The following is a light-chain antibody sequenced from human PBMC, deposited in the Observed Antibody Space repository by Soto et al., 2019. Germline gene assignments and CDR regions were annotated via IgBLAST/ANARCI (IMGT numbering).Light chain of an antibody. Sequence: EIVLTQSPGTLSLSPGERATLSCSAGQSLTSTYLAWYQHKPGQAPRLLIYGTSSRDTGIPDRFSGSGSGTDFTLTISRLELEDFAVYYCQQYGNSLLTFGGGTKVEIK. V-gene: IGKV3-20*01. CDR3: QQYGNSLLT. J-gene: IGKJ4*01. CDR2: GTS. CDR1: QSLTSTY.